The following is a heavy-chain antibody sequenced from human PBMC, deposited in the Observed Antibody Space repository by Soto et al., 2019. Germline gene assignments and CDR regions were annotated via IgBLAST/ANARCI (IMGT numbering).Heavy chain of an antibody. CDR3: ARGAFGAYYLDY. CDR2: IKGDGITT. V-gene: IGHV3-74*01. CDR1: GFTFSSYW. D-gene: IGHD3-3*01. Sequence: EVQLVDSGGGLVQPGGSLRLSCAASGFTFSSYWIHWVRQAPGEGLVWVSRIKGDGITTNYADSVKGRFTISRDYAKNTVFLQMISLRAEDTAVYYCARGAFGAYYLDYWGQGTLVTVSS. J-gene: IGHJ4*02.